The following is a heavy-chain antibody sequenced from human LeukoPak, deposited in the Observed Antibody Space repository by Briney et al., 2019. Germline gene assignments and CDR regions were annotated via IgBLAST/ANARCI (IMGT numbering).Heavy chain of an antibody. CDR1: GFTFSDAW. D-gene: IGHD5-18*01. CDR3: TTLRLTAFDY. J-gene: IGHJ4*02. Sequence: GGSLRLSCEAAGFTFSDAWMSWVRRAPGKGLEWVGRIKSRADGVTIDYAVLVKGRFIISRDDSRNTLYLQMNSLKIEDTAMYYCTTLRLTAFDYWGQGTRVSVSS. CDR2: IKSRADGVTI. V-gene: IGHV3-15*01.